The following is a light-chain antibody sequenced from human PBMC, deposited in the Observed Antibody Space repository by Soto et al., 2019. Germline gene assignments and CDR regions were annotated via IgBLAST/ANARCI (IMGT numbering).Light chain of an antibody. J-gene: IGLJ1*01. Sequence: QSALTQPASVSGSPEQSITISCTGTSSDVGGYNYVSWYQQHPGKAPKLMIYEVSNRPSGVSNRFSGSKSGNPASLTISGLQPEDEADYYCSSYTSSSTLVFGTGTKLTVL. V-gene: IGLV2-14*01. CDR2: EVS. CDR3: SSYTSSSTLV. CDR1: SSDVGGYNY.